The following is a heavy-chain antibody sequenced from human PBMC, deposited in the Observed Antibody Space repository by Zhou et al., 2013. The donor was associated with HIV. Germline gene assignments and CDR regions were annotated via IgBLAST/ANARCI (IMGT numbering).Heavy chain of an antibody. D-gene: IGHD6-19*01. J-gene: IGHJ6*03. CDR2: VIPVFRSP. V-gene: IGHV1-69*05. CDR1: GGTFLNYV. CDR3: ATLSGGWPHPSYYYMDV. Sequence: QVQLVQSGSEVKEPGSSVKVSCKASGGTFLNYVVTWVRRAPGQGLEWMGGVIPVFRSPNYADKFRGRITMTSDGSTGTAYMELRGLTYGDTAVYYCATLSGGWPHPSYYYMDVWGQGNPRSPSP.